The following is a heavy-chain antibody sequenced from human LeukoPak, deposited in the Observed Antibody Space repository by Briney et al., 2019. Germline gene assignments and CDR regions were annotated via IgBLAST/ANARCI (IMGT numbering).Heavy chain of an antibody. CDR1: ALIFISYS. D-gene: IGHD3-16*02. J-gene: IGHJ4*02. Sequence: SLRLSRAAAALIFISYSMNSVRQAPGEGLGWVSYISSSSSTISYTDSVKGRFPISRDNDKNPLYLQMHSLRAEDTAVYYCAGAYDYVWWSYRPYYFDYWGQGTLVTVSS. CDR3: AGAYDYVWWSYRPYYFDY. CDR2: ISSSSSTI. V-gene: IGHV3-48*01.